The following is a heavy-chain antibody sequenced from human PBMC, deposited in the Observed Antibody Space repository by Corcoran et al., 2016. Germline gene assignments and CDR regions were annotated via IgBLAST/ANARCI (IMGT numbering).Heavy chain of an antibody. CDR3: ATRRDKYYYGSGGGMDV. J-gene: IGHJ6*02. V-gene: IGHV1-3*01. D-gene: IGHD3-10*01. CDR2: INAGNGNT. CDR1: GYTFTSYA. Sequence: QVQLVQSGAEVKKPGASVKVSCKASGYTFTSYAMHWVRQAPGQRLEWMGWINAGNGNTKYSQKFQGRVTITRDTSASTAYMELSSLRSEDTAVYYCATRRDKYYYGSGGGMDVGGQGTTVTVSS.